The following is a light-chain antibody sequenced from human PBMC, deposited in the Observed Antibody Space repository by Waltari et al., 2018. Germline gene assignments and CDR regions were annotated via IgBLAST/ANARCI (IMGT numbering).Light chain of an antibody. CDR3: NSRDSSSSHQL. CDR1: GLRSFY. V-gene: IGLV3-19*01. CDR2: GKN. Sequence: SSELTQDHAVTVVLRLTVRITCQGKGLRSFYANWYQQKPGQAPILVIYGKNNRPSGIPDRFSGSTSGNTASLTITGAQAEDEADYYCNSRDSSSSHQLFGGGTKLTVL. J-gene: IGLJ2*01.